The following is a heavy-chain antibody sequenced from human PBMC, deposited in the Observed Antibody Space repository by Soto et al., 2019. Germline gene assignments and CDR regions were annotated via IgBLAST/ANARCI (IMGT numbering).Heavy chain of an antibody. J-gene: IGHJ4*02. V-gene: IGHV2-5*02. CDR2: IYWDDDK. D-gene: IGHD6-6*01. CDR1: GFSLSTSGVG. CDR3: AHSRPPRLLDY. Sequence: QITLKESGPTLVKPTQTLTLTCTFSGFSLSTSGVGVGWIRQPPGKALEWLALIYWDDDKRYSPSLNSRLTITKDTSKNQVVLTMTNMDPLDTATYYCAHSRPPRLLDYWGQGTLVTVS.